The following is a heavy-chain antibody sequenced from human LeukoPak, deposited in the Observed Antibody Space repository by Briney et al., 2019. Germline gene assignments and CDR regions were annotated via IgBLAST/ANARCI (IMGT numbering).Heavy chain of an antibody. J-gene: IGHJ5*02. CDR1: GDIVSSNSAA. V-gene: IGHV6-1*01. CDR3: ARDLCTSSSCPNNWIDP. Sequence: SQTLSLTCAISGDIVSSNSAAWNWIRQSPSRGLEWLGRTYYRYKWYNNYAISVKSRITINPDTPKNQFSLQLNSVTPEDTAVYYCARDLCTSSSCPNNWIDPWGQGTLVTVSS. D-gene: IGHD2-2*01. CDR2: TYYRYKWYN.